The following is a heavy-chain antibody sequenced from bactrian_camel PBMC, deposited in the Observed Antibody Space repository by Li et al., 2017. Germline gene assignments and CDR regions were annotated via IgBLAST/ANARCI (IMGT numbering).Heavy chain of an antibody. CDR3: AADVGMMSGDCRPNY. V-gene: IGHV3S40*01. CDR1: RGTGQWYTDRWYC. D-gene: IGHD7*01. J-gene: IGHJ4*01. CDR2: IYSFGRST. Sequence: VQLVESGGGSVQAGGSLRLSCTASRGTGQWYTDRWYCMSWFRQTPGKEREQVAVFIYSFGRSTRYADSVKGRFTISQDATNTVNLQMNNLKAEDTAIYYCAADVGMMSGDCRPNYWGQGTQVT.